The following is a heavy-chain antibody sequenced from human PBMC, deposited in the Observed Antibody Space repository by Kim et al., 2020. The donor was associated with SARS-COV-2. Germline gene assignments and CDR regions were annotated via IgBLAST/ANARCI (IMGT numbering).Heavy chain of an antibody. CDR3: ARVLGSDSSGYYFDY. Sequence: QKLQGRVTMTTDTSTSTAYMELRSLRSDDTAVYYCARVLGSDSSGYYFDYWGQGTLVTVSS. D-gene: IGHD3-22*01. V-gene: IGHV1-18*01. J-gene: IGHJ4*02.